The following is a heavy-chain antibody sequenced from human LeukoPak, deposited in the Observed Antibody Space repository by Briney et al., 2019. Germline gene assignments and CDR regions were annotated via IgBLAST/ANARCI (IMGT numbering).Heavy chain of an antibody. J-gene: IGHJ4*02. V-gene: IGHV4-59*01. D-gene: IGHD5-18*01. CDR1: GGSISSYY. CDR3: ARAVVGYSYGYFDY. CDR2: IYYSGST. Sequence: PSETLSLTCTVSGGSISSYYWSWIRQPPGKGLEWIGYIYYSGSTNYNPSLKSRVTISVDTSKNQFSLKVSSVTAADTAVYYCARAVVGYSYGYFDYWGQGTLVTVSS.